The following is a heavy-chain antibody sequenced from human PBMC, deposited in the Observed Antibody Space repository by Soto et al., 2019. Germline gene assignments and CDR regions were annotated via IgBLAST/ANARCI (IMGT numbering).Heavy chain of an antibody. J-gene: IGHJ4*02. CDR2: VSGDGSNK. Sequence: QVQLVESGGGVVQPGRSLRLSCAASGFTFSSYAVHWVRQAPGKGLEWVAAVSGDGSNKYYADSVKGRFTISRDNSKNTLYLQMNSLRAEDTAVYYCASDYYDSSGGGWGQGTLVTVSS. CDR1: GFTFSSYA. CDR3: ASDYYDSSGGG. D-gene: IGHD3-22*01. V-gene: IGHV3-30-3*01.